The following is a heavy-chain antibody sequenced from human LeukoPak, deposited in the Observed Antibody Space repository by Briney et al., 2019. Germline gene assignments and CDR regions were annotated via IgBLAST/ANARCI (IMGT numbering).Heavy chain of an antibody. CDR2: INPNSGGT. CDR3: ASEGSSDYRWGY. V-gene: IGHV1-2*02. Sequence: GASVKVSCKASGYSFTGYYMHWVRQAPGQGLEWMGWINPNSGGTNYAQNFQGRVTMTRDTSIRTAYMELSRLTSDDTAIYYCASEGSSDYRWGYWGQGTLVTVSS. J-gene: IGHJ4*02. CDR1: GYSFTGYY. D-gene: IGHD4-17*01.